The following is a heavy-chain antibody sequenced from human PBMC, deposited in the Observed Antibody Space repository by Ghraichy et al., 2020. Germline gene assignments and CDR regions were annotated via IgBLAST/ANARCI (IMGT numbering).Heavy chain of an antibody. CDR3: AREESDSWFQFVY. CDR2: IYTSGST. CDR1: GGSINSYY. J-gene: IGHJ4*02. D-gene: IGHD6-13*01. Sequence: SETLSLTCTVSGGSINSYYWNWIRQPAGKGLEWIGRIYTSGSTNYNPSLKSRVTMSVDTSKNQFSLKLTSVTAADTAVYYCAREESDSWFQFVYWGEGTLVTVSS. V-gene: IGHV4-4*07.